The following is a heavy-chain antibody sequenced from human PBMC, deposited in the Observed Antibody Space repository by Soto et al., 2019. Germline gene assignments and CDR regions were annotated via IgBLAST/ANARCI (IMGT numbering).Heavy chain of an antibody. CDR3: AREGGSIGGWFGRKFDS. Sequence: GGSLRLSCAASGFTFSTHAISWVRQAPGKGLEWVSSISSGGTTTFYAASVEGRFTISRDKSKNTLYLQMNSLRADDTAVYYCAREGGSIGGWFGRKFDSWGQGTQVTVSS. J-gene: IGHJ4*02. CDR2: ISSGGTTT. CDR1: GFTFSTHA. V-gene: IGHV3-23*01. D-gene: IGHD6-19*01.